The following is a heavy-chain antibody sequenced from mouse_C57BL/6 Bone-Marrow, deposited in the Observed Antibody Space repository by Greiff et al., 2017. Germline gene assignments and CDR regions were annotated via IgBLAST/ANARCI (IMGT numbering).Heavy chain of an antibody. Sequence: EVQRVESAGGLVQPKGSLKLSCAASGFTFNTYAMHWVRQAPGKGLEWVARIRSKSSNYATYYADSVKDRFTISRDDSQSMLYLQMNNLKTEDTAMYYCVRDEITTVVDAMDYWGQGTSVTVSS. CDR2: IRSKSSNYAT. CDR1: GFTFNTYA. J-gene: IGHJ4*01. CDR3: VRDEITTVVDAMDY. V-gene: IGHV10-3*01. D-gene: IGHD1-1*01.